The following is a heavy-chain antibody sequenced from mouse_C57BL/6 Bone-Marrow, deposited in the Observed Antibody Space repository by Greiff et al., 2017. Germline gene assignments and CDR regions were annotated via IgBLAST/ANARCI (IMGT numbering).Heavy chain of an antibody. V-gene: IGHV5-16*01. CDR3: AREGGSLGFDY. J-gene: IGHJ2*01. Sequence: EVMLVESEGGLVQPGSSMKLSCTASGFTFSDYYMAWVRQVPEKGLEWVANINYDGSSTYYLDSLKSRFIISRDNAKNILYLQMSSLKSEDTATYYCAREGGSLGFDYWGQGTTLTVSS. CDR1: GFTFSDYY. D-gene: IGHD4-1*01. CDR2: INYDGSST.